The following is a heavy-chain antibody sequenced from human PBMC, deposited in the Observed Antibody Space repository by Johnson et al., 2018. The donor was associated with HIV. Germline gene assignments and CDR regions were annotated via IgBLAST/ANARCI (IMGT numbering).Heavy chain of an antibody. CDR1: GFTLDDYA. J-gene: IGHJ3*02. CDR3: AKDCRDCGTFDI. D-gene: IGHD2-21*02. Sequence: VQLVESGGGLVQPGRSLRLSCAASGFTLDDYAMHWVRQAPGKGLEWVSGISWNSGTIGYADSVKGRFTISRDNAKNSLYLQMNSLRVEDTALYYCAKDCRDCGTFDIWGQGTMVTVSS. V-gene: IGHV3-9*01. CDR2: ISWNSGTI.